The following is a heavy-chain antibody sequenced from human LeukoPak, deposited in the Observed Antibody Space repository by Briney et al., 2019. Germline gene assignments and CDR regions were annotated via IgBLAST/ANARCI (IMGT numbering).Heavy chain of an antibody. CDR3: AKVYSSGWYILDY. D-gene: IGHD6-19*01. V-gene: IGHV3-23*01. J-gene: IGHJ4*02. CDR1: GFTFSSYA. CDR2: LGGSGDST. Sequence: GGSLRLSCAASGFTFSSYAISWVRQARGKWLEWVSALGGSGDSTYYAGSVKGRFTISRDNSKNTLYLQMNSLRAEDTALYYCAKVYSSGWYILDYWGQGTLVTVSS.